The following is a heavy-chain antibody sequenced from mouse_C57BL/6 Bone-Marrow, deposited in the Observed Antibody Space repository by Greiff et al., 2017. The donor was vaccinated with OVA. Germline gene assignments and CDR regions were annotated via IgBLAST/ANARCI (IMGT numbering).Heavy chain of an antibody. Sequence: EVQVVESGGGLVKPGGSLKLSCAASGFTFSSYTMSWVRQTPEKRLEWVATISGGGGNTYYPDSVKGRFTISRDTAKNTLYLQMSRLRSEDTALYYCARHGAGSSSSYWYFDVWGTGTTVTVSS. D-gene: IGHD1-1*01. CDR2: ISGGGGNT. V-gene: IGHV5-9*01. CDR1: GFTFSSYT. J-gene: IGHJ1*03. CDR3: ARHGAGSSSSYWYFDV.